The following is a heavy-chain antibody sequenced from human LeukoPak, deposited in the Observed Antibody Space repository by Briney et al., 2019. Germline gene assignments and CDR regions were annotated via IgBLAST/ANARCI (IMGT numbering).Heavy chain of an antibody. J-gene: IGHJ5*02. CDR1: GYTFTGYY. D-gene: IGHD3-22*01. Sequence: GASVKVSCKASGYTFTGYYMHWVRQAHGQGLEWMGWINPNSGGTNYAQKFQGRVTMTRDTSISTAYMELSRLRSDDTAVYYCARGARHYYDSSGYHWFDPWGQGTLVTVSS. V-gene: IGHV1-2*02. CDR2: INPNSGGT. CDR3: ARGARHYYDSSGYHWFDP.